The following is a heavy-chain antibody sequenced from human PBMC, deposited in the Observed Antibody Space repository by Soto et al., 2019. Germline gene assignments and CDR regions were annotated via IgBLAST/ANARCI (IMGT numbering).Heavy chain of an antibody. J-gene: IGHJ4*02. CDR2: ISSSSSYI. D-gene: IGHD5-12*01. Sequence: GGSLRLSCAGSGFTFSSYSMNWVRQAPGKGLEWVSSISSSSSYIYYADSVKGRFTISRDNAKNSLYLQMNSLRAEDTAVYYCARENFYLATSQDFDYWGQGTLVTVSS. CDR1: GFTFSSYS. V-gene: IGHV3-21*01. CDR3: ARENFYLATSQDFDY.